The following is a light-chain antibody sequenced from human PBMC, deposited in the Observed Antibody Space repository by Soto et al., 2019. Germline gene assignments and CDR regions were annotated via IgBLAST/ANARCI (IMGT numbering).Light chain of an antibody. CDR3: CSYAGSNRQL. J-gene: IGLJ3*02. V-gene: IGLV2-8*01. CDR1: SSDVGGYNY. Sequence: QSALIQPPSASGSPGQSVTISCTGTSSDVGGYNYVSWYQHHPGKAPKLMIYEVTTRPSGVPDRFSGSKSGNTASLTVSGLQAEDEADYYCCSYAGSNRQLFGGGTKLTVL. CDR2: EVT.